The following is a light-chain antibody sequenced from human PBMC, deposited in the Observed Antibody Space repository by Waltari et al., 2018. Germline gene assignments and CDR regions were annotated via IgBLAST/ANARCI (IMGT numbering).Light chain of an antibody. CDR3: QQRSDWLT. CDR1: QGVRTF. CDR2: DAS. Sequence: EVVLTQSPAILSLSPGERATLSCRASQGVRTFVAWYQQKPGQAPRLLIYDASNRATGIPARFSGSGSGTDFTLTISSLEPEDFAVYYCQQRSDWLTFGGGTRVEIK. J-gene: IGKJ4*01. V-gene: IGKV3-11*01.